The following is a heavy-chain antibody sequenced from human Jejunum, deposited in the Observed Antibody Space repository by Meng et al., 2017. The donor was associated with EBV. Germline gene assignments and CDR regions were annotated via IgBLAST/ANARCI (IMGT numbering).Heavy chain of an antibody. CDR2: ISNDGTFE. J-gene: IGHJ4*02. Sequence: QVKVVESGXGVVQSGRAVILYCAASGFTFSSLAMHWVRQAPGKGLEWVAVISNDGTFEHYADSVKGRFTISRDDSKSTVYLQMSSLRGEDTAVYYCGRESNNGGSYYAHWGQGKLGTVSS. CDR1: GFTFSSLA. V-gene: IGHV3-30*14. CDR3: GRESNNGGSYYAH. D-gene: IGHD1-26*01.